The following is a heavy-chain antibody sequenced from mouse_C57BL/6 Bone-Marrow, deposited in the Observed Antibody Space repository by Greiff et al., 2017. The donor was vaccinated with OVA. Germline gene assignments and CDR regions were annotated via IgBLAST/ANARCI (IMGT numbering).Heavy chain of an antibody. CDR2: IDTSDSYT. CDR3: ARWDRKYFDV. V-gene: IGHV1-50*01. Sequence: QVQLQQPGAELVKPGASVKLSCKASGYTFTSYWMQWVKQRPGQGLEWIGEIDTSDSYTNYNQKFKGKATLTVDTSSSTAYMQLSSLTSEDSAVYYCARWDRKYFDVWGTGTTVTVSS. J-gene: IGHJ1*03. CDR1: GYTFTSYW. D-gene: IGHD4-1*01.